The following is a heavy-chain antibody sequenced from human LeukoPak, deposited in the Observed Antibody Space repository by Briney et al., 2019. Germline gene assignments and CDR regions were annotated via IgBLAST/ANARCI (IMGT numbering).Heavy chain of an antibody. D-gene: IGHD5-18*01. CDR2: IYYSGST. V-gene: IGHV4-39*01. CDR3: ARVDTSIVIDY. Sequence: SETLSLTCTVSGGSISSSSYYWGWIRQPPGKGLEWIGRIYYSGSTSYNPSLKSRVTISVDTSKNQFSLKLSSVTPADPAVYYWARVDTSIVIDYWGQGTLVTVSS. J-gene: IGHJ4*02. CDR1: GGSISSSSYY.